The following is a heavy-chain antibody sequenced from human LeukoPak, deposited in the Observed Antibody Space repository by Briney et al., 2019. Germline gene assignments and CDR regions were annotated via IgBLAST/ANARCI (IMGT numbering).Heavy chain of an antibody. Sequence: PGGSLRLSCAASGFTLRNYWMSWVRQAPGKGLEWVGFVRSQAYGGTTEYAASVKGRFTISRDDSKSIAYLQMNSLRAEDTAVYYCTRDSRWSFDYWGQGTLVTVSS. CDR1: GFTLRNYW. J-gene: IGHJ4*02. CDR3: TRDSRWSFDY. CDR2: VRSQAYGGTT. D-gene: IGHD3-3*01. V-gene: IGHV3-49*04.